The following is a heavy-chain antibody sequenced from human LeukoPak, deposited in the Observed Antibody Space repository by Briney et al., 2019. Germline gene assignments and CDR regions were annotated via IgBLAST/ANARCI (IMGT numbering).Heavy chain of an antibody. CDR2: ISYDGSNK. Sequence: GGSLRLSCAASGFTFSSYSMHWVRQAPGKGLEWVAVISYDGSNKYYADSVKGRFTISRDNSKNTLYLQMNSLRAEDTAVYYCARVGSSWPNWYFDLWGRGTLVTVSS. CDR1: GFTFSSYS. J-gene: IGHJ2*01. V-gene: IGHV3-30*14. D-gene: IGHD6-13*01. CDR3: ARVGSSWPNWYFDL.